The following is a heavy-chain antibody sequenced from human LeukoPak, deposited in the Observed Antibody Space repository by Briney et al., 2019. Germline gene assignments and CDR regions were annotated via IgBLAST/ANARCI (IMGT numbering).Heavy chain of an antibody. CDR1: GFTFSSYA. CDR3: AREMATTEGAFDI. D-gene: IGHD5-24*01. J-gene: IGHJ3*02. V-gene: IGHV3-30-3*01. Sequence: GGSLRLSCAASGFTFSSYAMHWVRQAPGKGLEWVAVISYDGSNKYYADSVKGRFTISRDNSKNTLYLQMNSLRAEDTAVYYCAREMATTEGAFDIWGQGTMVTVSS. CDR2: ISYDGSNK.